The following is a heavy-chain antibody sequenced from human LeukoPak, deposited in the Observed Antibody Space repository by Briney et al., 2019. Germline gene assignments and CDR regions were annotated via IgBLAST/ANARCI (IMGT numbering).Heavy chain of an antibody. CDR2: IKHSGST. D-gene: IGHD2-15*01. CDR1: GGSFSGHY. CDR3: ATGGSAGLISAFDI. J-gene: IGHJ3*02. Sequence: SETLSLTCAVYGGSFSGHYWSWIRQPPGKGLEWIGEIKHSGSTSYNPSLKSRVTISVDTSKNQFPLKLSSVTAADTAVYYCATGGSAGLISAFDIWGQETMVTVSS. V-gene: IGHV4-34*01.